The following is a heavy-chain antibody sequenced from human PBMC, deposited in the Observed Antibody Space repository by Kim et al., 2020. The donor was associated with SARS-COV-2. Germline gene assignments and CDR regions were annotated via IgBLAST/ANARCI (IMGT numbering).Heavy chain of an antibody. CDR3: ARERIVGVYYYYYYGMDV. CDR2: INPNSGGT. CDR1: GYTFTGYY. V-gene: IGHV1-2*04. D-gene: IGHD1-26*01. J-gene: IGHJ6*02. Sequence: ASVKVSCKASGYTFTGYYMHWVRQAPGQGLEWMGWINPNSGGTNYAQKSQGWVTMTRDTSISTAYMELSRLRSDDTAVYYCARERIVGVYYYYYYGMDVWGPGTTVTVSS.